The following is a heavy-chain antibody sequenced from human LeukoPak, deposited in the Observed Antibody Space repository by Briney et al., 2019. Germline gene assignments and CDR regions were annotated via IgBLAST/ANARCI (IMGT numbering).Heavy chain of an antibody. V-gene: IGHV1-2*02. J-gene: IGHJ4*02. CDR3: APSAGGGPYYFDY. D-gene: IGHD3-16*01. Sequence: ASVKVSCKASGYTFTSYYMHWVRQAPGQGLEWMGWMNPNSGGTNYAQNFQGRVTMTRDTSISTAYMGLSRLRSDDTAVYYCAPSAGGGPYYFDYWGQGTLVTVSS. CDR2: MNPNSGGT. CDR1: GYTFTSYY.